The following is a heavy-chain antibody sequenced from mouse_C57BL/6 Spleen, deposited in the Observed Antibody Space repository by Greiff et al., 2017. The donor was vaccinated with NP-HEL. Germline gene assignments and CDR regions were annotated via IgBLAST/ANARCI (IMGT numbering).Heavy chain of an antibody. J-gene: IGHJ2*01. CDR2: ISYDGSN. Sequence: VQLKESGPGLVKPSQSLSLTCSVTGYSITSGYYWNWIRQFPGNKLEWMGYISYDGSNNYNPSLKNRISITRDTSKNQFFLKLNSVTTEDTATYYCASYGYDEDYWGQGTTLTVSS. CDR1: GYSITSGYY. CDR3: ASYGYDEDY. V-gene: IGHV3-6*01. D-gene: IGHD2-2*01.